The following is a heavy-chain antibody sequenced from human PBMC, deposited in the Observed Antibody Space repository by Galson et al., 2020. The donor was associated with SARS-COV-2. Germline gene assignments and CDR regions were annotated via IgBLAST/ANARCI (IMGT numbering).Heavy chain of an antibody. J-gene: IGHJ5*02. CDR1: GFTFSNYW. Sequence: GESLKISCAASGFTFSNYWMHWVRQTPGKGLVWVSRIKTDGSITTYADSVKGRFTISRDNAKNTLYLQMNSLRAEDTAVYYCASSDNWFVGFDPWGQGTLVTVSS. V-gene: IGHV3-74*01. CDR3: ASSDNWFVGFDP. CDR2: IKTDGSIT. D-gene: IGHD1-20*01.